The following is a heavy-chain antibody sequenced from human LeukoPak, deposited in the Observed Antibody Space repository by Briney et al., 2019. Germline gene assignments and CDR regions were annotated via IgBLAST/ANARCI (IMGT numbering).Heavy chain of an antibody. CDR2: INHSGST. CDR3: ARGRPLLWFGESPDY. CDR1: GVSFSGYY. D-gene: IGHD3-10*01. J-gene: IGHJ4*02. V-gene: IGHV4-34*01. Sequence: PSETLSLTCAVYGVSFSGYYWSWIRQPPGKGLEWIGEINHSGSTNYNPSLKSRVTISVDTSNNQFSLKLSSVTAADTAVYYCARGRPLLWFGESPDYWGQGTLVTVSS.